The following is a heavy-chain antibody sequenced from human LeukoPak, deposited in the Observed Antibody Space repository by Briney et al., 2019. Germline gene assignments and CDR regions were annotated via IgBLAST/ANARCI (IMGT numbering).Heavy chain of an antibody. J-gene: IGHJ6*01. D-gene: IGHD1-26*01. V-gene: IGHV3-30*18. CDR1: GFTFSSYG. CDR2: ISYDGSNK. Sequence: GGSLRLSCAASGFTFSSYGMHWVRQAPGKGLEWVAVISYDGSNKYYADSVKGRFTISRDNSKNTLYLQMNSLRAEDTAVYYCAKTHSEVGATVGQTTYYYYYGMDVWGQGTTVTVSS. CDR3: AKTHSEVGATVGQTTYYYYYGMDV.